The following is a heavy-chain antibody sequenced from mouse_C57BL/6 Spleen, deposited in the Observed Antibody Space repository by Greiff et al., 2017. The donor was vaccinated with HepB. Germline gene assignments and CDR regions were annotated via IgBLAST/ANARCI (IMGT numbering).Heavy chain of an antibody. D-gene: IGHD2-4*01. CDR2: ISSGGSYT. V-gene: IGHV5-6*01. CDR3: ARQIYYDYDGYYAMDY. CDR1: GFTFSSYG. Sequence: EVQLVESGGDLVKPGGSLKLSCAASGFTFSSYGMSWVRQTPDKRLEWVATISSGGSYTYYPDSVKGRFTIYRDNAKNTLYLQMSSLKSEDTAMYYCARQIYYDYDGYYAMDYWGQGTSVTVSS. J-gene: IGHJ4*01.